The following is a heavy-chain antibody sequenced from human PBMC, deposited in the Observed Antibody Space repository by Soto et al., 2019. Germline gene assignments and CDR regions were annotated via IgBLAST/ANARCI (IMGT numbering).Heavy chain of an antibody. CDR1: GFTFSSYG. CDR2: ISYDGSNK. CDR3: AKGVGATDWYYGMDV. D-gene: IGHD1-26*01. Sequence: PVGSLRLSCAASGFTFSSYGMHWVRQAPGKGLEWVAVISYDGSNKYYADSVKGRFTISRDNSKNTLYLQMNSLRAEDTAVYYCAKGVGATDWYYGMDVWGQGTTVTVSS. J-gene: IGHJ6*02. V-gene: IGHV3-30*18.